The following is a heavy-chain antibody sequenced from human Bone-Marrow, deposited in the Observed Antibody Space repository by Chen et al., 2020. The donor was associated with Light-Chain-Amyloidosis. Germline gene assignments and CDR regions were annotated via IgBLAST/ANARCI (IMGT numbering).Heavy chain of an antibody. CDR3: ARWTFCMDV. J-gene: IGHJ6*04. V-gene: IGHV1-46*01. CDR1: GYTFTNYF. Sequence: QSGAEVRKPGASVKVSCKASGYTFTNYFIHWVREAPGQGLEWVGIINPTGASTTYAQSFQGRVTMTTDTSTSTVYMELSSLRPEDTGVYYCARWTFCMDVWGKGTTVTVSA. CDR2: INPTGAST.